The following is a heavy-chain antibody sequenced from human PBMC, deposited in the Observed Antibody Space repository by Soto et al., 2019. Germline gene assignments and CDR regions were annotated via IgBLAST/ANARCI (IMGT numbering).Heavy chain of an antibody. V-gene: IGHV1-3*01. D-gene: IGHD2-2*01. Sequence: ASVKVSCKASGYTFTSYAMHWVRQAPGQRLEWMGWINAGNGNTKYSQKFQGRVTITRDTSASTAYMELSSLRSEDTAVYYCARAPHQLLKRYNWFDPWGQGTLVTVSS. J-gene: IGHJ5*02. CDR2: INAGNGNT. CDR3: ARAPHQLLKRYNWFDP. CDR1: GYTFTSYA.